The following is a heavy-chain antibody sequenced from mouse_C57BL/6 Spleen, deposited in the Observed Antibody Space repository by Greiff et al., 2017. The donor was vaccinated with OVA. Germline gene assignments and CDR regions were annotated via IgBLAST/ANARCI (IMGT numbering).Heavy chain of an antibody. D-gene: IGHD4-1*01. J-gene: IGHJ2*01. V-gene: IGHV1-15*01. CDR2: IDPETGGT. CDR1: GYTFTDYE. CDR3: TRDWDGTYYFDY. Sequence: VQLQQSGAELVRPGASVTLSCKASGYTFTDYEMHWVKQTPVHGLEWIGAIDPETGGTAYNQKFKGKAILTADKSSSTAYMELRSLTSEDSAVYYCTRDWDGTYYFDYWGQGTTLTVSS.